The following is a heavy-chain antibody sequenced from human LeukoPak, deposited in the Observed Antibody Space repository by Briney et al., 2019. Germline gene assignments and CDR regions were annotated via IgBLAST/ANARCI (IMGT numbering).Heavy chain of an antibody. D-gene: IGHD3-22*01. J-gene: IGHJ6*02. V-gene: IGHV4-4*07. CDR1: GGSINSQY. CDR3: ARDSYYYDSSGYIITHYGMDV. Sequence: SETLSLTCTVSGGSINSQYWSWIRQPAGKGLEWIGRMYTNGESDYNPSLKSRVTMSVDTSKKQFSLKLSSVTAADTAVYYCARDSYYYDSSGYIITHYGMDVWGQGTTVTVSS. CDR2: MYTNGES.